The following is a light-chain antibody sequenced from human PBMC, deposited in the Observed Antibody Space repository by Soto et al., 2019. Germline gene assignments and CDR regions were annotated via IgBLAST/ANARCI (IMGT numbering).Light chain of an antibody. CDR3: QQYESFPRT. V-gene: IGKV1-5*03. Sequence: DIQMTQSPSTLSASVGDRVTITCRASQSISNYLAWYQQKPGKAPKLLIYKASTLESGVPSRFSGSGSGKEFTLSISSLQPDDFATYYCQQYESFPRTFGQGTKVEIK. J-gene: IGKJ1*01. CDR1: QSISNY. CDR2: KAS.